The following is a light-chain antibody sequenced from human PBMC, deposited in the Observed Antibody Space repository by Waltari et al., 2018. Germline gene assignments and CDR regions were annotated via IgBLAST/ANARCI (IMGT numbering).Light chain of an antibody. CDR2: AAS. V-gene: IGKV3-20*01. Sequence: FRARQDITGKSLTWYQQKPGQAPSLLIYAASTRAPGIPDRFSGSGSGTDFSLTISRLEPEDSAAYYCQQYDGSVVTFGGGTKVEIK. CDR3: QQYDGSVVT. CDR1: QDITGKS. J-gene: IGKJ4*01.